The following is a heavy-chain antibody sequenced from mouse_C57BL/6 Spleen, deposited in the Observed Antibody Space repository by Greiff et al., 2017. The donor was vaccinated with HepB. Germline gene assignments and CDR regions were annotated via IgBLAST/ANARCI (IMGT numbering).Heavy chain of an antibody. D-gene: IGHD2-4*01. Sequence: DVKLQESGPGLVKPSQSLSLTCSVTGYSITSGYYWNWIRQFPGNKLEWMGYISYDGSNNYNPSLKNRISITRDTSKNQFFLKLNSVTTEDTATYYCARGDYDGVDYWGQGTTLTVSS. CDR1: GYSITSGYY. CDR3: ARGDYDGVDY. V-gene: IGHV3-6*01. J-gene: IGHJ2*01. CDR2: ISYDGSN.